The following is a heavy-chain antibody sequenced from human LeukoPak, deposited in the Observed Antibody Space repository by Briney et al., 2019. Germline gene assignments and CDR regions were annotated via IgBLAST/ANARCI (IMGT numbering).Heavy chain of an antibody. J-gene: IGHJ4*02. CDR1: GFTFTTYA. V-gene: IGHV3-30-3*01. Sequence: GGSLRLSCTASGFTFTTYAMHWVRQAPGKGLEWVAVISYDGSNKYYADSVKGRFPISRDNPKKTLFLQMNNLRPDDTAVYYCAKGTTGHYFDRSGYWYHFDQWGQGSLVTVSS. CDR3: AKGTTGHYFDRSGYWYHFDQ. D-gene: IGHD3-22*01. CDR2: ISYDGSNK.